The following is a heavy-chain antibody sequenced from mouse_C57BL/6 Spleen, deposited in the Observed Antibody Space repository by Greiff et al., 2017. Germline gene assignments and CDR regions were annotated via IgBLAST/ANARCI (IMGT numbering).Heavy chain of an antibody. Sequence: EVQLQQSGPELVKPGASVKISCKASGYTFTDYYMNWVKQSHGKSLERIGDINPNNGGTSYNQKFKGKATLTVDKSSSTAYMELRSLTSEDSAVYYCARVGTGVYWGQGTTLTVSS. V-gene: IGHV1-26*01. D-gene: IGHD3-1*01. CDR1: GYTFTDYY. CDR3: ARVGTGVY. CDR2: INPNNGGT. J-gene: IGHJ2*01.